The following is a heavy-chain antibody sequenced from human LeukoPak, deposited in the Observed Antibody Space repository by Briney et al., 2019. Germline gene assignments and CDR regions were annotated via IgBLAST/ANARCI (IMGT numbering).Heavy chain of an antibody. J-gene: IGHJ2*01. Sequence: SETLSLTCAVYGGSFSGYYWSWIRQPPGKGLEWIGEINHSGSTYYNPSLKSRVTISVGTSKNQFSLKLSSVTAADTAVYYCARHIAAAGTVYWYFDLWGRGTLVTVSS. CDR2: INHSGST. CDR1: GGSFSGYY. V-gene: IGHV4-34*01. CDR3: ARHIAAAGTVYWYFDL. D-gene: IGHD6-13*01.